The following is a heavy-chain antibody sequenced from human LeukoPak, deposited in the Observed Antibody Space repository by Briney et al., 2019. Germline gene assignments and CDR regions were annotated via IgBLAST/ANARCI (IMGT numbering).Heavy chain of an antibody. V-gene: IGHV1-69*13. D-gene: IGHD3-10*01. CDR2: IIPIFGTA. CDR3: ARSGYYGSGSYPGAQNDY. J-gene: IGHJ4*02. Sequence: SVKVSCKASGGTFSSYAISWVRQAPGQGLEWMGGIIPIFGTANYAQKFQGRVTITADESTSTAYMELSSLRSEGTAVYYCARSGYYGSGSYPGAQNDYWGQGTLVTVSS. CDR1: GGTFSSYA.